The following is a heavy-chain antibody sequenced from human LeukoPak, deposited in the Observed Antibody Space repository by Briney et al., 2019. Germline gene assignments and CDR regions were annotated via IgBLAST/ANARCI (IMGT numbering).Heavy chain of an antibody. CDR2: IYYSGST. D-gene: IGHD5-18*01. V-gene: IGHV4-31*03. CDR3: ASTDALAQNSYGYVFDY. J-gene: IGHJ4*02. Sequence: SQTLSLTCTVSGGSISSGGYYWSWIRQHPGKGLEWIGYIYYSGSTYYNPSLKSRVTISVDTSKNQFSLKLSSVTAADTAVYYCASTDALAQNSYGYVFDYWGQGTLVTVSS. CDR1: GGSISSGGYY.